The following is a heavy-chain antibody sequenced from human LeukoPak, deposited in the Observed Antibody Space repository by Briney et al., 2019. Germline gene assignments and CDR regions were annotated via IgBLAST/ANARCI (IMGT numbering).Heavy chain of an antibody. CDR1: GGSFSGYY. CDR2: INHSGST. CDR3: ARQAIVVVPAAILGDYYYYMDV. J-gene: IGHJ6*03. Sequence: PSETLSLTCAVYGGSFSGYYWSWIRQPPGKGLEWIGEINHSGSTNYNPSLKSRVTISVDTSKNQFSLKLSSVTAADTAVYYCARQAIVVVPAAILGDYYYYMDVWGKGTTVTVSS. D-gene: IGHD2-2*02. V-gene: IGHV4-34*01.